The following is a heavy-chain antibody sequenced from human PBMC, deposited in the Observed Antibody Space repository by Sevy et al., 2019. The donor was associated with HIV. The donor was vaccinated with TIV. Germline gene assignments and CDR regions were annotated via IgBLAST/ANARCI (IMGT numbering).Heavy chain of an antibody. V-gene: IGHV1-18*01. CDR1: GYTFTSYG. Sequence: ASVKVSCKTSGYTFTSYGVSWVRRAPGQGLEWMGWISAYNGITNYAEKFQGRVTMTADTSTNTAYMELTNLTYDDTAIYYCARDEGEQWLWTITGPNWFDPWGQGTLVTVSS. CDR3: ARDEGEQWLWTITGPNWFDP. D-gene: IGHD6-19*01. CDR2: ISAYNGIT. J-gene: IGHJ5*02.